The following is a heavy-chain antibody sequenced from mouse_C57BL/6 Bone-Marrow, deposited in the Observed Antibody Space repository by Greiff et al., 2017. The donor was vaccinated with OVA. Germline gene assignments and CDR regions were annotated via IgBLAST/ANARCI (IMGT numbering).Heavy chain of an antibody. J-gene: IGHJ4*01. CDR3: AREWLRRAMDY. Sequence: EVKLQESGPGLVKPSQSLSLTCSVTGYSITSGYYWNWIRQFPGNKLEWMGYISYDGSNNYNPSLKNRISITRDTSKNQFFLKLNSVTTEDTATYYCAREWLRRAMDYWGQGTSVTVSS. CDR2: ISYDGSN. V-gene: IGHV3-6*01. D-gene: IGHD1-1*01. CDR1: GYSITSGYY.